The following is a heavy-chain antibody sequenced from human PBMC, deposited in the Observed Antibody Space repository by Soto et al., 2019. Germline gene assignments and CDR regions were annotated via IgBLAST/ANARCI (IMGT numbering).Heavy chain of an antibody. J-gene: IGHJ4*02. CDR3: ARGNGLELRSYYFDY. Sequence: QVQLVESGGGVVQPGRSLRLSCAASGFTFSSYAMHWVRQAPGKGLEWVAVISYDGSNKYYADSVKGRFTISRDNSKNKLYLQMNSVRAEDRAVYYCARGNGLELRSYYFDYLGQGTLVTVSS. V-gene: IGHV3-30-3*01. CDR2: ISYDGSNK. D-gene: IGHD1-7*01. CDR1: GFTFSSYA.